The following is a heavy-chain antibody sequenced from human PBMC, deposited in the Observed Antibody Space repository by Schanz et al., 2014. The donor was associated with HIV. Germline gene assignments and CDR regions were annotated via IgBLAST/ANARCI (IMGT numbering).Heavy chain of an antibody. Sequence: HVQLVESGGGVVQPGRSLRLSCAASGFPFSSYVMHWVRQAPGKGLEWVTVIWYDGSSKYYADSVKGRFTLSRDNFENTVYLQMNSLRAEDTAVYYCAKEWYYGSGSMDYGLDVWGQGTTVTVSS. CDR2: IWYDGSSK. D-gene: IGHD3-10*01. CDR3: AKEWYYGSGSMDYGLDV. J-gene: IGHJ6*02. CDR1: GFPFSSYV. V-gene: IGHV3-33*06.